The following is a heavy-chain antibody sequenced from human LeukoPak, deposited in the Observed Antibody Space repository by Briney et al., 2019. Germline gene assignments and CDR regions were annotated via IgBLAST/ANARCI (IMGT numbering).Heavy chain of an antibody. CDR3: ARATAAGIDY. Sequence: PSETLSLTCTVSGYSISSGYYWGWIRQPPGKGLESIGSIYHSGSTYYNPSLKSRVTISVDTSKNQFSLELSSVTAADTAVYYYARATAAGIDYWGQGTLVTVSS. V-gene: IGHV4-38-2*02. CDR1: GYSISSGYY. CDR2: IYHSGST. D-gene: IGHD6-13*01. J-gene: IGHJ4*02.